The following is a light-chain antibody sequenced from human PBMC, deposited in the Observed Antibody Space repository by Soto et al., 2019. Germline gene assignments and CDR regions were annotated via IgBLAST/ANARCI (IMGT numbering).Light chain of an antibody. Sequence: DIQMTQSPSSLSASVGDRVTITCRASQNIRSYLNWYQQKPGKAPQLLIYATSSLQTGVPSRFRASGSGTDFSLVISDLQPEDSATYYCQQGYSSRWTSGRGTQVEI. CDR1: QNIRSY. V-gene: IGKV1-39*01. CDR2: ATS. CDR3: QQGYSSRWT. J-gene: IGKJ1*01.